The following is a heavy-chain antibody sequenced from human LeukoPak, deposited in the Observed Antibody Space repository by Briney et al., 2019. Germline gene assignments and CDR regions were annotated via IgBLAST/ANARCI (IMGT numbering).Heavy chain of an antibody. V-gene: IGHV3-9*01. CDR3: ARVADGTTGTTASDAFDI. J-gene: IGHJ3*02. CDR2: ISWNSGKI. CDR1: GFTFDDYA. D-gene: IGHD1-1*01. Sequence: PGRSLRLSCAASGFTFDDYAMHWVRQAPGKGLEWVSGISWNSGKIVYADSVKGRFTISRDNAKNTLYLQMNSLRAEDTAVYYCARVADGTTGTTASDAFDIWGQGTMVTVSS.